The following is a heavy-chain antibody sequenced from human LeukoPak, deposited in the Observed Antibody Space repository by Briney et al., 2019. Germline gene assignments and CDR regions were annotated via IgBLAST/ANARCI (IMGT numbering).Heavy chain of an antibody. V-gene: IGHV4-39*01. CDR3: ARQFGYSSGWYGI. Sequence: PSETLSLTCTVSGGYISSSSYYWGWIRQPPGKGLEWNGSIYYSGSTYYNPSLKSRVTISVDTSKNQFSLKLSSVTAADTAVYYCARQFGYSSGWYGIWGQGTLVTVSS. J-gene: IGHJ4*02. CDR2: IYYSGST. CDR1: GGYISSSSYY. D-gene: IGHD6-19*01.